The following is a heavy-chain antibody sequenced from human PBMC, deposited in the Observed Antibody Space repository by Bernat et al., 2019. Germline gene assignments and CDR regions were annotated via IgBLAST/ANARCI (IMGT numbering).Heavy chain of an antibody. Sequence: QVQLQQWGAGLLKPSETLSLTCAVYGGSFSGYYWSWIRQPPGKGLVWIGEINHSGDTNYNPSLKSRLTISVDTSKSQFSLKLTSVTAADPAAYYCARSEGLMYYFDYWSQGTLVTVSS. CDR1: GGSFSGYY. V-gene: IGHV4-34*01. CDR2: INHSGDT. J-gene: IGHJ4*02. CDR3: ARSEGLMYYFDY. D-gene: IGHD3-16*01.